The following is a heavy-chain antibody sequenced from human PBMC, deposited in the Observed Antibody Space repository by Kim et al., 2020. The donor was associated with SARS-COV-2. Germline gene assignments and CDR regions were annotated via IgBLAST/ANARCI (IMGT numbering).Heavy chain of an antibody. CDR3: ARDSLWFGDQTSYYYYGMDV. J-gene: IGHJ6*02. V-gene: IGHV1-69*13. Sequence: SVKVSCKASGGTFSSYAISWVRQAPGQGLEWMGGIIPIFGTANYAQKFQGRVTITADESTSTAYMELSSLRSEDTAVYYCARDSLWFGDQTSYYYYGMDVWGQGTTVTVSS. D-gene: IGHD3-10*01. CDR2: IIPIFGTA. CDR1: GGTFSSYA.